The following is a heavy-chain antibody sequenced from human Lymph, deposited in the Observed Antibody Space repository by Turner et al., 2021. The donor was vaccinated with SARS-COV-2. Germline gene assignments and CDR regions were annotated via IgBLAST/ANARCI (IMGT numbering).Heavy chain of an antibody. V-gene: IGHV3-21*01. CDR1: GFTFSTYS. CDR3: ARDIPTTADYFDY. D-gene: IGHD2-21*01. J-gene: IGHJ4*02. CDR2: ISSRSSDI. Sequence: EVQLVESGGGLVKPGASLRLSCAVSGFTFSTYSMNWVRQAPGKGLEWISSISSRSSDIYYAESVKGRFTISRDDAKNSLYLQMNSLRAEDTAVYFCARDIPTTADYFDYWGQGTLVTVSS.